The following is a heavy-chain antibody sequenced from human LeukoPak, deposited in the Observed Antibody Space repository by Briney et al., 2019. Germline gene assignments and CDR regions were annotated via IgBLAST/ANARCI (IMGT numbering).Heavy chain of an antibody. CDR3: ATDGQSSGWYGFDY. V-gene: IGHV3-21*01. CDR1: GFTFSGSS. J-gene: IGHJ4*01. D-gene: IGHD6-19*01. Sequence: GGSLRLSCAASGFTFSGSSMNWVRQAPGKGLEWVASITSPVGHIYYADSLKGRITISRDNAKSSLYLQMNSLRAEDTAVYYCATDGQSSGWYGFDYWGHGTLVTVSS. CDR2: ITSPVGHI.